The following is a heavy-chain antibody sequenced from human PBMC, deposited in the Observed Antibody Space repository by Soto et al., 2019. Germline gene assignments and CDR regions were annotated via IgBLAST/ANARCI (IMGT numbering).Heavy chain of an antibody. D-gene: IGHD3-9*01. CDR2: ISAYNGNI. J-gene: IGHJ4*02. CDR1: GYDFTNYG. V-gene: IGHV1-18*01. Sequence: QVRLVQSGAEVKKPGASVKVSCKTYGYDFTNYGINWVRQAPGQGLEWMGWISAYNGNIVYAQNFRGRATLTTDTSTGSAYMELRSLRSDDTAVYYCARGHDLLTGWKCTFWGQGTLVTVSS. CDR3: ARGHDLLTGWKCTF.